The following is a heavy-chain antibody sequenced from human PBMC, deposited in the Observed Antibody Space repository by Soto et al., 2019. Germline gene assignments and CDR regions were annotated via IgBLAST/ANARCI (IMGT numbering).Heavy chain of an antibody. V-gene: IGHV3-74*01. Sequence: EVQLVESGGGLVQPGGSLRLSCEVSGFSLSNYWMHWVRQAPGKGLVCVSRINNDGSTTRDADSVKGRFTISRDNAKNTMYLQMNSLRAEDTAVYYCARYVDGDIPLDHCGRGALVTVSS. CDR3: ARYVDGDIPLDH. D-gene: IGHD3-16*01. CDR1: GFSLSNYW. J-gene: IGHJ4*02. CDR2: INNDGSTT.